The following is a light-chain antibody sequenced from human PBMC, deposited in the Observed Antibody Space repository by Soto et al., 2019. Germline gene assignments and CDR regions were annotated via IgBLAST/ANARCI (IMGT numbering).Light chain of an antibody. Sequence: EIVMTQSPATLSVSPGERATLSCRASQSVSSNLAWYQQKPGQAPRLLIYGASTRATGIPARFSGSGSGTEFTLTISSLQSEDSATYYCQQASIFPLTFGGGTKVEI. CDR3: QQASIFPLT. CDR1: QSVSSN. V-gene: IGKV3-15*01. CDR2: GAS. J-gene: IGKJ4*01.